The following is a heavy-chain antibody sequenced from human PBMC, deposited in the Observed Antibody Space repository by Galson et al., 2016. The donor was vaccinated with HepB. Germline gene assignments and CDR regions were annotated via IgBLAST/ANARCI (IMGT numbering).Heavy chain of an antibody. CDR2: IYAGDSDV. D-gene: IGHD6-19*01. Sequence: QSGAEVKKPGESLKISCKASGYNFATYWIGWVRQTPGKGLEWMGIIYAGDSDVRYSPSFQGQVTISVDKSIATAYLQRSSLKASDTAIYYCARRSVPGTQSVAHNWFDSWGQGTLVTVSS. V-gene: IGHV5-51*01. CDR3: ARRSVPGTQSVAHNWFDS. CDR1: GYNFATYW. J-gene: IGHJ5*01.